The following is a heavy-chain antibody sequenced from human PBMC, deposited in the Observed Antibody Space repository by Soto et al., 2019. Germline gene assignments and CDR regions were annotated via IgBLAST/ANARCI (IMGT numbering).Heavy chain of an antibody. CDR2: IYYSGSS. D-gene: IGHD3-3*01. Sequence: SETLSLTCTVSGGSMSSSSYYWGWIRQPPGTGLEWVGSIYYSGSSYYNPSLKSRVAISVDTSKNQFSLRRSSVTAAATAVYYCARHDRQGSTYYDFWSGYYPFDYWGQGTLVTVSS. CDR1: GGSMSSSSYY. V-gene: IGHV4-39*01. CDR3: ARHDRQGSTYYDFWSGYYPFDY. J-gene: IGHJ4*02.